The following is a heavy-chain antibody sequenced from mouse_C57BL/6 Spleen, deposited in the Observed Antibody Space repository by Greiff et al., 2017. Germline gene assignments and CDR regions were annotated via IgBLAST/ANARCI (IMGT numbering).Heavy chain of an antibody. J-gene: IGHJ3*01. CDR1: GYTFTSYT. CDR2: INPSSGYT. D-gene: IGHD3-2*02. V-gene: IGHV1-4*01. Sequence: VQLQQSGAELARPGASVKMSCKASGYTFTSYTMHWVKQRPGQGLEWIGYINPSSGYTKYNQKFKDKATLTADKSSSTTYMQLSSLTSEDSAVXYCASVLDSSGPLAYWGQGTLVTVSA. CDR3: ASVLDSSGPLAY.